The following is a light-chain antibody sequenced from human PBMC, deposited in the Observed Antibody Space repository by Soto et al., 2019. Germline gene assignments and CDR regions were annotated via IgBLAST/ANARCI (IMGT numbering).Light chain of an antibody. CDR3: QQRSNWPL. Sequence: ETVMTQSPATLSVSPGERATLSCRASQSVGSNLAWYQQKPGQAPRILMYGASARATGVPARISGRGSGTEFTLTISSLQSEDFAVYYCQQRSNWPLFGGGTKVEIK. CDR1: QSVGSN. V-gene: IGKV3-15*01. CDR2: GAS. J-gene: IGKJ4*01.